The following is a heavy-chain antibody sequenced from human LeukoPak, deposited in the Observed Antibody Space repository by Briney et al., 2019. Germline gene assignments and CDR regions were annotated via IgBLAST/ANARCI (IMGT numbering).Heavy chain of an antibody. V-gene: IGHV4-34*01. D-gene: IGHD2-2*01. Sequence: SETLSLTCTVSGGSISSYYWSWIRQPPGKGLEWIGEINHSGSTNYNPSLKSRVTISVDTSKNQFSLKLSSVTAADTAVYYCARHAPYYYYYYMDVWGKGTTVTVSS. CDR3: ARHAPYYYYYYMDV. J-gene: IGHJ6*03. CDR2: INHSGST. CDR1: GGSISSYY.